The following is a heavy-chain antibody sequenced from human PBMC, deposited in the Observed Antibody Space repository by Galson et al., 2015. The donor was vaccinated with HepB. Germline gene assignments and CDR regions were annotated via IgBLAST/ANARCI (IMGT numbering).Heavy chain of an antibody. CDR2: ISSSSSYI. D-gene: IGHD6-13*01. V-gene: IGHV3-21*01. CDR3: ACIAAAGGDAFDI. J-gene: IGHJ3*02. CDR1: GFTFSSYS. Sequence: SLRLSCAASGFTFSSYSTNWVRQAPGKGLEWVSSISSSSSYIYYADSVKGRFTISRDNAKNSLYLQMNSLRAEDTAVYYCACIAAAGGDAFDIWGQGTMVTVSS.